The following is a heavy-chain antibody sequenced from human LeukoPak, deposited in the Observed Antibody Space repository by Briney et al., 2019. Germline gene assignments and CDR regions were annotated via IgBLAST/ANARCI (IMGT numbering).Heavy chain of an antibody. CDR3: ARLGGYSYGPNLEFDY. J-gene: IGHJ4*02. Sequence: SETLSLTCTVSGGSISSSSYYWGWIRQPPGKGLEWIVSIYYSGSTYYNPSLKSRVTISVDTSRNQFSLKLSSVTAADTAVYYCARLGGYSYGPNLEFDYWGQGTLVTVSS. CDR1: GGSISSSSYY. V-gene: IGHV4-39*01. CDR2: IYYSGST. D-gene: IGHD5-18*01.